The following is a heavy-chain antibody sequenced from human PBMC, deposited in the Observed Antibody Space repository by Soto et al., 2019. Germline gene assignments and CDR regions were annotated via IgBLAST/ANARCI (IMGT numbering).Heavy chain of an antibody. V-gene: IGHV4-34*01. CDR3: ASRRTLWFGELRQ. CDR2: INHSGST. J-gene: IGHJ4*02. CDR1: GGSFSGYY. Sequence: QVQLQQWGAGLLKPSETLSLTCAVYGGSFSGYYWSWIRQPPGKGLEWIGEINHSGSTNYNPSLKSRVTISVDTSKNQFSLKLSSVTAADTAEYYCASRRTLWFGELRQWGQGTLVTVSS. D-gene: IGHD3-10*01.